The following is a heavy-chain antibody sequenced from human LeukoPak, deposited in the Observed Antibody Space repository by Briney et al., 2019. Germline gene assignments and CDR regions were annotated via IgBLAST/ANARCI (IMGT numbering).Heavy chain of an antibody. Sequence: GASVKVSCKASGYTFTGYYMHWVRQAPGQGLEWMGWMNPHSGGTNYAQKFQGRVTMTRDTSISTAYMELSRLRSDDTAVYYCARASYYDFWSGYYPFDYWGQGTLVTVSS. J-gene: IGHJ4*02. CDR2: MNPHSGGT. CDR1: GYTFTGYY. CDR3: ARASYYDFWSGYYPFDY. D-gene: IGHD3-3*01. V-gene: IGHV1-2*02.